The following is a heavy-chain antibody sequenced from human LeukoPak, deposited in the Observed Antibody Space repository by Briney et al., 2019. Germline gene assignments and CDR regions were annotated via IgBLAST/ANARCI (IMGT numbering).Heavy chain of an antibody. Sequence: PGGSLRLSCAASGFSFSSYAMTWVRQAPGKGLQYVSVISGDGVGTSYADSVKGRFTISRDNSKNTVYLQMSSLRAEDTAVYYCVGDGRDGYNRYFHHWGQGTLVTVSS. CDR1: GFSFSSYA. J-gene: IGHJ1*01. D-gene: IGHD5-24*01. V-gene: IGHV3-64D*06. CDR2: ISGDGVGT. CDR3: VGDGRDGYNRYFHH.